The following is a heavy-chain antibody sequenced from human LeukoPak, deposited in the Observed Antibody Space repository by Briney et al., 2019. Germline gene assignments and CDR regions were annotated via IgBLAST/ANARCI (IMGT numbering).Heavy chain of an antibody. Sequence: GGSLRLSCAASGFTVSSNYMSWVRQAPGKGLEWVSVIYSGGSTYYADSVKGRFTISRDNSKNTLYLQMNSLRAEDTAVYYRAKEDSSSSGADYWGQGTLVTVSS. CDR1: GFTVSSNY. CDR2: IYSGGST. V-gene: IGHV3-53*01. J-gene: IGHJ4*02. D-gene: IGHD6-6*01. CDR3: AKEDSSSSGADY.